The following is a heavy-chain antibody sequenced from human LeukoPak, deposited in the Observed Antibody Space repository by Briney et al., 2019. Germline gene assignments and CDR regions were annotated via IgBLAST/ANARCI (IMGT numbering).Heavy chain of an antibody. CDR2: IIPILGTA. V-gene: IGHV1-69*13. CDR1: GGTFSSYA. CDR3: ARGNSPLGYCSSTSCYDFDY. Sequence: SVKVSCKASGGTFSSYAISWVRQAPGQGLEWMGGIIPILGTANYAQKFQGRVTITADESTSTAYMELSSLRSEDTAVYYCARGNSPLGYCSSTSCYDFDYWGQGTLVTVSS. J-gene: IGHJ4*02. D-gene: IGHD2-2*01.